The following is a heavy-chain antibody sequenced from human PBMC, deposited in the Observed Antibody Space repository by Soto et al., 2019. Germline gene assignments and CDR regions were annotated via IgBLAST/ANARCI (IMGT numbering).Heavy chain of an antibody. CDR3: TTDATCGGDCYCY. V-gene: IGHV3-15*01. CDR1: GFTFSNAW. Sequence: EVQLVESGGGLVKPGGSLRLSCAASGFTFSNAWMSWVRQAPGKGLEWVGRIKSKTDGGTTDYAAPVKGRFTISRDDSKNTLYLQMNSLKTEDTAVYYCTTDATCGGDCYCYWGPGTLVTVSS. J-gene: IGHJ4*02. D-gene: IGHD2-21*02. CDR2: IKSKTDGGTT.